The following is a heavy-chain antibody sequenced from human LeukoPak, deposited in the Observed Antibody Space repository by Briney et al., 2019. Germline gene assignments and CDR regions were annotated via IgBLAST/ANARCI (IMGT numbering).Heavy chain of an antibody. J-gene: IGHJ4*02. CDR3: ARDPEYCSGGTCYPYYFDY. Sequence: GGSLRLSCAASGFTFSSYTLNWVRQAPGKGLEWVSSISSSNSYIYYADSVKGRFTISRDNAKNSLYLQMNSLRAEGTAVYYCARDPEYCSGGTCYPYYFDYWGQGTLVTVSS. V-gene: IGHV3-21*01. CDR1: GFTFSSYT. CDR2: ISSSNSYI. D-gene: IGHD2-15*01.